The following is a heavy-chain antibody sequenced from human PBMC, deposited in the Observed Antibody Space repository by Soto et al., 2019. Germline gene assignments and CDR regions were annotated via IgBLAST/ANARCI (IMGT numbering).Heavy chain of an antibody. V-gene: IGHV4-30-2*01. Sequence: SETLSLTCAVSGVPIISGDYSWSWIRQPPGKGLEWIGYIYHDGRTLYNPSLKGRVTISLDRSKNQFSLKLTSVTAADTALYYGASDYRPGSYLFDYWGQRTLVTVSS. CDR3: ASDYRPGSYLFDY. CDR2: IYHDGRT. J-gene: IGHJ4*02. CDR1: GVPIISGDYS. D-gene: IGHD3-10*01.